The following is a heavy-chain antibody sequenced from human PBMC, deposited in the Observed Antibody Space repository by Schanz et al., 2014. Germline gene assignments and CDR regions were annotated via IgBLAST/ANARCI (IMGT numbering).Heavy chain of an antibody. D-gene: IGHD3-10*01. V-gene: IGHV3-33*08. CDR3: ARGPIPIQGVPMDF. CDR2: IGYDGSEK. Sequence: VQLVDSGGGLVQPGGSLRLSCSASGFTFSTYAMNWVRQAPGKGLEWVANIGYDGSEKYYVDSVKGRFTISRDNSKDTLYLQMSGLTPEDTAVYYCARGPIPIQGVPMDFWGQGTLVTVS. J-gene: IGHJ4*02. CDR1: GFTFSTYA.